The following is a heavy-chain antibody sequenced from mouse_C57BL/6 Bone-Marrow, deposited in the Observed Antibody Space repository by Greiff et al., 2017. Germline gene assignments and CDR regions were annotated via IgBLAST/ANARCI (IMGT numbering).Heavy chain of an antibody. CDR2: IDPENGDT. CDR1: GFNIKDDY. V-gene: IGHV14-4*01. Sequence: EVKLQESGAELVRPGASVTLSCTASGFNIKDDYMHWVKQRPEQGLEWIGWIDPENGDTEYASKFQGKATITADTSSNTAYLQLSSLTSEDTAVYYCTPFNGFDYWGQGTTLTVSS. CDR3: TPFNGFDY. J-gene: IGHJ2*01.